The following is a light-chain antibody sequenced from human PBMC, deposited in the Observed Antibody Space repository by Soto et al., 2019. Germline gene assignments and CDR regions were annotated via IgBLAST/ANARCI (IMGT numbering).Light chain of an antibody. CDR3: QTWGTGIVV. J-gene: IGLJ2*01. CDR1: SGHSSYA. CDR2: LNSDGSH. Sequence: QLVLTQSPSPSASLGASVKLTCTLSSGHSSYAIAWHQQQPEKGPRYLMKLNSDGSHSKGAGIPDRFSGSSSGAERYLTLSSLQSGDEADYYCQTWGTGIVVFGGGTELTVL. V-gene: IGLV4-69*01.